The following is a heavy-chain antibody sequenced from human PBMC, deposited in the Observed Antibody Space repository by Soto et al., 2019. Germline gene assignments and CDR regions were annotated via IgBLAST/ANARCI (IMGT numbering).Heavy chain of an antibody. V-gene: IGHV1-18*01. CDR2: ISAYNGKT. Sequence: SVKVSCKASGYTFTSYDINWVRQAPGQGLEWMGWISAYNGKTNYAQKVQGRVTMTTETSTSTAYMELRSLRSDDTAVYYCARGQYFDYWGQGTLVTVSS. CDR1: GYTFTSYD. J-gene: IGHJ4*02. D-gene: IGHD4-4*01. CDR3: ARGQYFDY.